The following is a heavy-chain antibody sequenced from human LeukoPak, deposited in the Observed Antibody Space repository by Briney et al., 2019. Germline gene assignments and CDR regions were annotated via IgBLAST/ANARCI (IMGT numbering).Heavy chain of an antibody. V-gene: IGHV3-21*01. Sequence: PGGSLRLSCAASGFTFSSYSVNWVRQAPGKGLEWVSSISSSSSNIYYADSVKGRFTISRDNAKNSLYLQMNSLRVEDTAVYYCASTSRAYYYYYYMDVWGKGTTVTVSS. J-gene: IGHJ6*03. CDR2: ISSSSSNI. CDR1: GFTFSSYS. D-gene: IGHD1-1*01. CDR3: ASTSRAYYYYYYMDV.